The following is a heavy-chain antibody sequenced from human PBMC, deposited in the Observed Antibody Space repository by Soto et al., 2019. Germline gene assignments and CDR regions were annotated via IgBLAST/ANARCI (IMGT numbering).Heavy chain of an antibody. Sequence: EVQLLESGGGLVQPGGSLRLSCAASGFTFSTYAMSWVRQAPGKGLEWVSVISGSGASTYYADSVKGRFTISRDNSENPLYLQMNSLRAEDTAIYYCARPTVVVVASKPRWFDPWGRGNLVTVSS. J-gene: IGHJ5*02. D-gene: IGHD2-15*01. CDR1: GFTFSTYA. CDR2: ISGSGAST. V-gene: IGHV3-23*01. CDR3: ARPTVVVVASKPRWFDP.